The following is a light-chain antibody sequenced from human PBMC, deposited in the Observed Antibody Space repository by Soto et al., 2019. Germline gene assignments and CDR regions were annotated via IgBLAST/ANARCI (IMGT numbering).Light chain of an antibody. J-gene: IGKJ4*01. CDR2: HAS. CDR1: QGIAKY. V-gene: IGKV1-33*01. Sequence: DTQMTQSPSSLSASVGDRVTITCQASQGIAKYLHWYQQKPGKAPKLLIYHASKLQTGVPSRFSGSGSGTDFTLTISSLQPEDIATYFCQQSDNLPLTFGGGTKVEIK. CDR3: QQSDNLPLT.